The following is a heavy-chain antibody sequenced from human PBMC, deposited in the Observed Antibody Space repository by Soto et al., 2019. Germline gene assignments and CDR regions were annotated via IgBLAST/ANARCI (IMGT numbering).Heavy chain of an antibody. Sequence: PSETLSLTCTVSGGSLSNNYWSWIRQPPGKGLEWIGSIYYSGSTYYNPSLKSRVTIFLDTSKNQFSLKLSSVTAADTAVYYCARREAVDDAFAIWGQGTMVTVSS. CDR3: ARREAVDDAFAI. D-gene: IGHD6-19*01. CDR2: IYYSGST. CDR1: GGSLSNNY. V-gene: IGHV4-59*05. J-gene: IGHJ3*02.